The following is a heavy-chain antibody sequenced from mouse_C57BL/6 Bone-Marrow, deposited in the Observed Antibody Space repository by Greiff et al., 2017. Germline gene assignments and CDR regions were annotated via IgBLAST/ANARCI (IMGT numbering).Heavy chain of an antibody. CDR1: GFTFSDYG. D-gene: IGHD1-2*01. CDR3: ARRATACPFDF. J-gene: IGHJ2*01. CDR2: ISPGSGTI. V-gene: IGHV5-17*01. Sequence: EVHLLESGGGLVKPGASLKLSCAASGFTFSDYGMHWVRQAPGKGLEWVAYISPGSGTINYADTVKGRFTLSRDNSKNTLFLQMTSLRSEDAAVYYCARRATACPFDFWGKGTTLTVSS.